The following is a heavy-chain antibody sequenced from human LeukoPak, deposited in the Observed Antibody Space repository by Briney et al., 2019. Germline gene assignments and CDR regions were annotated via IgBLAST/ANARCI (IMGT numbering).Heavy chain of an antibody. D-gene: IGHD3-9*01. CDR3: ARLVDILTGYGDY. J-gene: IGHJ4*02. CDR1: GYTFTGYY. V-gene: IGHV1-2*02. CDR2: INPNSGGT. Sequence: ASVKVSCKASGYTFTGYYMHWVRQAPGQGLEWMGWINPNSGGTNYAQKFQGRVTMTRDTSISTAYMELSRLRFDDTAVYYCARLVDILTGYGDYWGQGTLVTVSS.